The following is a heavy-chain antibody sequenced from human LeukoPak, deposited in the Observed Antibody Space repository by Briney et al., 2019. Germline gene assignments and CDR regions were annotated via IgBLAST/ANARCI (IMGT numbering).Heavy chain of an antibody. CDR2: IGSGGSTI. D-gene: IGHD6-13*01. J-gene: IGHJ4*02. CDR3: ARDSSPTLFSSSWYYFEY. Sequence: PGGSLRLSCAASGFTFSDYYMSWIRQAPGKGLEWVSYIGSGGSTIYYADSVKGRFTISRDNAKNSLYLQMSSLRAEDTAVYYCARDSSPTLFSSSWYYFEYWGQGTQVTVSS. CDR1: GFTFSDYY. V-gene: IGHV3-11*01.